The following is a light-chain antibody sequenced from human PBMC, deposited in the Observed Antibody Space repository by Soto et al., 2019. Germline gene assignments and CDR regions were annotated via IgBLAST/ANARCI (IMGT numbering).Light chain of an antibody. CDR1: QSLLHSNGSTY. CDR3: MQALQTPST. J-gene: IGKJ1*01. Sequence: DIVMTQSPLSLPVTPGEPASISCRSIQSLLHSNGSTYLDWYLQKPGQSPQLLIYLGFNRASGVPDRFSGSGSGTDFTLKISRVEAEDVGVYYCMQALQTPSTFGQGTKVEIK. V-gene: IGKV2-28*01. CDR2: LGF.